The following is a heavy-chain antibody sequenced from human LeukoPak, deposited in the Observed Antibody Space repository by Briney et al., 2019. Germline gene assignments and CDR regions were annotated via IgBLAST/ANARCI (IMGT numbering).Heavy chain of an antibody. J-gene: IGHJ4*02. Sequence: PGRSLRLSCAAPGFTFSSYGMHWVRQAPGKGLEWVAVISYDGSNKYYADSVKGRFTISRDNSKNTLYLQMNSLRAEDTAVYYCAKEGGGYSGYDLYFDYWGQGTLVTVSS. CDR3: AKEGGGYSGYDLYFDY. CDR1: GFTFSSYG. V-gene: IGHV3-30*18. D-gene: IGHD5-12*01. CDR2: ISYDGSNK.